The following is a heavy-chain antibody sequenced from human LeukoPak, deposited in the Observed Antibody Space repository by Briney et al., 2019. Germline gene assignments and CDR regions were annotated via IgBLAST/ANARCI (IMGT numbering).Heavy chain of an antibody. V-gene: IGHV3-21*01. Sequence: GGSLRLSCAASGFTFSSYSMNWVRQAPGKGLEWVSSISSSSSYIYYADSVKGRFTISRDNAKNSLYLQMNSLRAEDTAVYYCARGGSGPQKNYYYYYMDVWGKGTTVTVSS. CDR2: ISSSSSYI. CDR3: ARGGSGPQKNYYYYYMDV. CDR1: GFTFSSYS. J-gene: IGHJ6*03. D-gene: IGHD2-15*01.